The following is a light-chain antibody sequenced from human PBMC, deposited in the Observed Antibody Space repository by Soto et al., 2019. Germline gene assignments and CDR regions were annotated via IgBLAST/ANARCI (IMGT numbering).Light chain of an antibody. J-gene: IGKJ1*01. CDR1: QSVSSY. CDR3: QQRSNWPT. V-gene: IGKV3-11*01. CDR2: DAS. Sequence: IVLTQSPATLSLSPGQRAALSCRASQSVSSYLAWYQQKPGQAPRLLIYDASNRATGIPARFSGSGSGTDFTPTISSLEPEDFAVYYCQQRSNWPTFGQGTKVDIK.